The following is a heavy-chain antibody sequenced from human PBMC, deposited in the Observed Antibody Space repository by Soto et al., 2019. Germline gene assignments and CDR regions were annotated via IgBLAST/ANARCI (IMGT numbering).Heavy chain of an antibody. J-gene: IGHJ4*02. CDR3: ATAVGFGVVTPFFEY. Sequence: QLQLQESGPGLVKPPESLSLTCTVSGGSISSRSHYWGWIRQSPGRHLEWIGSSYYRGSTHYNPSLKTRITTSVDTSKHQISLKGYSVTAADTAVYYWATAVGFGVVTPFFEYWGQGMLVTVSS. V-gene: IGHV4-39*01. D-gene: IGHD3-3*01. CDR2: SYYRGST. CDR1: GGSISSRSHY.